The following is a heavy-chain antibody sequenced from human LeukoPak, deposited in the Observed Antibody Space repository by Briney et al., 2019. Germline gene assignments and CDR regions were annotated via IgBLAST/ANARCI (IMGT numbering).Heavy chain of an antibody. CDR2: ISYDGSNK. D-gene: IGHD1-14*01. J-gene: IGHJ3*02. CDR1: GFTFSSYA. Sequence: GGSLRLSCAASGFTFSSYAMHWVRQAPGKGLEWVAVISYDGSNKYYADSVKGRFTISRDNSKNTLYLQMNSLRAEDTAVYYCARDYPVHRMPIGVPEPKGGRGGAFDIWGQGTMVTVSS. CDR3: ARDYPVHRMPIGVPEPKGGRGGAFDI. V-gene: IGHV3-30-3*01.